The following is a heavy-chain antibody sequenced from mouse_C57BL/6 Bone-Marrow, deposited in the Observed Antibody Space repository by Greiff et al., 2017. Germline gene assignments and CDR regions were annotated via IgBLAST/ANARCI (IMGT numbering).Heavy chain of an antibody. CDR3: ARSVRRYLDD. Sequence: QVQLQQPGAELVMPGASVKLSCKASGYTFTSYWMHLVKQRPGHGLEWIGEIDPSDSYPNYNPKFKGKSTLTVGKSSSTAYMQLSSLTSEDSAVYYCARSVRRYLDDWGQGTTRTVSS. J-gene: IGHJ2*01. V-gene: IGHV1-69*01. CDR2: IDPSDSYP. CDR1: GYTFTSYW.